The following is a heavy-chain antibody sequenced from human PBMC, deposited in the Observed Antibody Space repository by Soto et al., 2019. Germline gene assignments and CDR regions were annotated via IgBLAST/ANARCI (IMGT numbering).Heavy chain of an antibody. Sequence: GGSLRLSCAASGFTFSNAWMSWVRQAPGKGLEWVGRIKSKTDGGTTDYAAPVKGRFTISRDDSKNTLYLQMNSLKTEDTAVYYCTTARALYYYDSSGYYGYIDYWGQGTLVTVSS. V-gene: IGHV3-15*01. CDR1: GFTFSNAW. J-gene: IGHJ4*02. CDR3: TTARALYYYDSSGYYGYIDY. D-gene: IGHD3-22*01. CDR2: IKSKTDGGTT.